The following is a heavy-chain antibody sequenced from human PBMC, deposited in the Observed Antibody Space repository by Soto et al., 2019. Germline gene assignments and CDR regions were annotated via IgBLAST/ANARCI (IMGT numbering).Heavy chain of an antibody. CDR3: AKSGFGRYCSSTSCVHFDY. Sequence: EVQVLESGGGLVQPGESLRLSCVASGFTFTTYAMTWVRQSPGKGLEWVSIISGSGGSTHYADSVKGRFIISRDNSKNTLYLQMIGLRAEDTAVYYCAKSGFGRYCSSTSCVHFDYWGQGTLVTVSS. J-gene: IGHJ4*02. CDR1: GFTFTTYA. D-gene: IGHD2-2*01. CDR2: ISGSGGST. V-gene: IGHV3-23*01.